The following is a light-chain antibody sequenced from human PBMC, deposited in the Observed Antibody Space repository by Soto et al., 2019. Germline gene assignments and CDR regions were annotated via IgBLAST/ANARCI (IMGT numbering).Light chain of an antibody. CDR3: QQYNDWPRT. CDR2: GAS. J-gene: IGKJ1*01. Sequence: EIVMTQSPATLSVSPGDRATLSCGASQTVSSNLAWYQRNPGQAPRLLVYGASTRATGIPARFTGSGSGTEFTLTISSLQSEDFALDYCQQYNDWPRTFGQGTKVEI. V-gene: IGKV3-15*01. CDR1: QTVSSN.